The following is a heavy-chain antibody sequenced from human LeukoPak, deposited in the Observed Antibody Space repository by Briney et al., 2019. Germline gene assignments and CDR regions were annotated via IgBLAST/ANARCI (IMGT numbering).Heavy chain of an antibody. D-gene: IGHD4-11*01. Sequence: ASVKVSCKASGYTFAGYYLHWVRQAPGQGLEWMGRINPNSGGTNYAPKFQDRVAMTRDTSNSTAYVELSRLRSDDTAVYYCARHSDSAGFARWGQGSLVIVSS. J-gene: IGHJ4*02. CDR1: GYTFAGYY. V-gene: IGHV1-2*06. CDR2: INPNSGGT. CDR3: ARHSDSAGFAR.